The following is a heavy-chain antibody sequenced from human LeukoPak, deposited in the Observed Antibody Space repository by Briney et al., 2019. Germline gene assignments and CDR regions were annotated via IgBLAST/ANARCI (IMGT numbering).Heavy chain of an antibody. V-gene: IGHV3-48*03. CDR2: ISFSGRSI. CDR3: ARDDNANGDLDYLDN. D-gene: IGHD4-17*01. Sequence: QPGGSLRLSCVASGFTFSDSEMHWVRQAPGKGLQWVSFISFSGRSIYYADSVKGRFTISRDNAKNSLYLQMNSLRAEDTAVYYCARDDNANGDLDYLDNWGQGTLVTVSS. J-gene: IGHJ4*02. CDR1: GFTFSDSE.